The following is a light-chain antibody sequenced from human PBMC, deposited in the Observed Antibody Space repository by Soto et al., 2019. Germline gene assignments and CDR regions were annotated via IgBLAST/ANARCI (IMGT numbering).Light chain of an antibody. CDR3: QKFHIDPSWT. CDR2: DAS. J-gene: IGKJ1*01. CDR1: QDIGTY. Sequence: AIRMTQSPSSFSASTGDRVSITCRATQDIGTYLAWYQQIPGKAPKLLIYDASTLQTGAPSRFSGSGYGTDFTPTISSLRPEDVTTYYCQKFHIDPSWTFGQGTKVDIK. V-gene: IGKV1-8*01.